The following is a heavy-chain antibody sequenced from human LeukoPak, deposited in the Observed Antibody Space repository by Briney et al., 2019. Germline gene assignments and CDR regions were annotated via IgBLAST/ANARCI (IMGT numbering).Heavy chain of an antibody. CDR1: GFTFSSHW. J-gene: IGHJ4*02. D-gene: IGHD1-26*01. V-gene: IGHV3-74*01. CDR2: ISSDGSRP. Sequence: GGSLRLSSAASGFTFSSHWMHWVRQAPGKGLVWVSGISSDGSRPRYADSVNGRFTISRDNAKNTLYLQMNSLRAEDTAVYFCVRDGQGSTPLDYWGQGTLVTVSS. CDR3: VRDGQGSTPLDY.